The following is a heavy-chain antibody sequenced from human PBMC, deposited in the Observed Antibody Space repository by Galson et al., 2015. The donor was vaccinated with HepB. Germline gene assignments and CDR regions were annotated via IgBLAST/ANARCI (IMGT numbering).Heavy chain of an antibody. V-gene: IGHV3-23*01. CDR2: ITGSGGGT. Sequence: SLRLSCAASGFTFDICAMTWVRQAPGKGLEWVSAITGSGGGTYYADSVKGRFTVSRDNSKNTLYLQMNSLRADDTAVYYCGKSQSGPATIADYWGQGTLITVSS. CDR1: GFTFDICA. D-gene: IGHD5-24*01. CDR3: GKSQSGPATIADY. J-gene: IGHJ4*02.